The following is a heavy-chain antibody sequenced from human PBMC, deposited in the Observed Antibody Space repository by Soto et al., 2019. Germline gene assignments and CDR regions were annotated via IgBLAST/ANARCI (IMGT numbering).Heavy chain of an antibody. CDR2: ISGSGGST. V-gene: IGHV3-23*01. CDR1: GFTFSSYP. J-gene: IGHJ4*02. CDR3: AKDSGIVVVPAATYDY. D-gene: IGHD2-2*01. Sequence: GGSLRLSCAASGFTFSSYPMSWVRQAPGKGLEWVSAISGSGGSTYYADSVKGRFTISRDNSKNTLYLQMNSLRAEDTAVYYCAKDSGIVVVPAATYDYWGRGTLVTVSS.